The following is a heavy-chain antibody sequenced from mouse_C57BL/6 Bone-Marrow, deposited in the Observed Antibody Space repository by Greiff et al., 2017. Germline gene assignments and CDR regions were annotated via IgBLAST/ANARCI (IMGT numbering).Heavy chain of an antibody. CDR2: ISNGGGST. J-gene: IGHJ3*01. D-gene: IGHD2-1*01. Sequence: EVKLMESGGGLVQPGGSLKLSCAASGFTFSDYYMYWVRQTPEKRLEWVAYISNGGGSTYYPATVKGRFTISRDNAKNTLYLQMSRLKSEDTAMYYCARHGVTPYWGQGTLVTVSA. CDR1: GFTFSDYY. V-gene: IGHV5-12*01. CDR3: ARHGVTPY.